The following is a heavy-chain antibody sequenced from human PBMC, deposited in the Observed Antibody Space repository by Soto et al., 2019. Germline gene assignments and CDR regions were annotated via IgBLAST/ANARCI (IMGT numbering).Heavy chain of an antibody. CDR3: ARRPTDGYFDL. J-gene: IGHJ2*01. D-gene: IGHD2-8*01. Sequence: QITLKESGPTMVKPTQTLTLTCTYSGFSLTTSGVGVGWIRQPPGKALEWLALIYWDDDKHYSPSLKTRLTXTXDTSKNQVVLTMTNMDPVDTATYYCARRPTDGYFDLWGRGTLVTVSS. V-gene: IGHV2-5*02. CDR1: GFSLTTSGVG. CDR2: IYWDDDK.